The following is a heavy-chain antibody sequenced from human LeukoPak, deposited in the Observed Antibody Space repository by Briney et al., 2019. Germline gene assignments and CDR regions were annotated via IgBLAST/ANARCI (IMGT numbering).Heavy chain of an antibody. CDR3: ARTLRAAAYFDY. J-gene: IGHJ4*02. V-gene: IGHV1-69*04. CDR1: GGTFSSYA. D-gene: IGHD2-2*01. CDR2: IIPILGIA. Sequence: GASVKVSCKASGGTFSSYAISWVRQAPGQGLEWMGRIIPILGIANYAQKFQGRVTITADKSTSTAYMELSSLRSEDTAVYYCARTLRAAAYFDYWGQGTLVTVSS.